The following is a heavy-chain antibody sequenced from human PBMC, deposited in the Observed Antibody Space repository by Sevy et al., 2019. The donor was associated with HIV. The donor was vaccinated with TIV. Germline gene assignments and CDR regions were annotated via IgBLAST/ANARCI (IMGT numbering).Heavy chain of an antibody. CDR3: TPESKKRGLFGVLDL. V-gene: IGHV3-15*01. Sequence: GGSLRLSCAASGFTFSNAWMSWVRQAPGKGLEWVGRIKSKTDGGTTDYAAPVKGRFTISRDDSKNTLYLQMNSLKTEDNGNYFCTPESKKRGLFGVLDLWGQGTLVNVSS. CDR2: IKSKTDGGTT. J-gene: IGHJ4*01. D-gene: IGHD3-10*01. CDR1: GFTFSNAW.